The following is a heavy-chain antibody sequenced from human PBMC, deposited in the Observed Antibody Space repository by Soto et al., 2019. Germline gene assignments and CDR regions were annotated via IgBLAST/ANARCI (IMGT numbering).Heavy chain of an antibody. Sequence: QLQLQESGSGLVKPSQTLSLTCAVSGGSISSGGYSWSWIRQPPGKGLEWIGYIYHSGSTYYTLALKSRVTRSVDRLQYRSSLHQRSMTSADTAVYYYAGRPGVAWNYWGQGTLVTVSS. D-gene: IGHD5-12*01. CDR3: AGRPGVAWNY. CDR2: IYHSGST. CDR1: GGSISSGGYS. V-gene: IGHV4-30-2*01. J-gene: IGHJ4*02.